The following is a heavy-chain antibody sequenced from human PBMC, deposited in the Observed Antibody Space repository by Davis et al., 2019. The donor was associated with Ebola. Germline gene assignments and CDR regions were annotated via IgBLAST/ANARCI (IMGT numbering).Heavy chain of an antibody. J-gene: IGHJ6*02. CDR3: VRGVVVVASIYGLDV. D-gene: IGHD2-15*01. CDR1: GFTFSSYA. Sequence: GESLKISCAASGFTFSSYAMHWVRQAPGKGLEWVSYISHRGTLIYYADSVKGRFTISRDNAKNSLYLQMNSLRDEDTALYYCVRGVVVVASIYGLDVWGQGTTVTVSS. V-gene: IGHV3-48*02. CDR2: ISHRGTLI.